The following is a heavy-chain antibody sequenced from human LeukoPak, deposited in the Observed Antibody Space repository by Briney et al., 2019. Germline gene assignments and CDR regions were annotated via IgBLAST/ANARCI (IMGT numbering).Heavy chain of an antibody. CDR1: GFTFNNYA. Sequence: GGSLRLSCAASGFTFNNYAMTWVPQAPGKGLDWVSTISGSGDATFYADSVKGRFTVSRDNSKNTLYLQMNSLRAEDTAVYYCAKKYYYGSGTYLYYFDYWGQGTLVTVSS. CDR2: ISGSGDAT. CDR3: AKKYYYGSGTYLYYFDY. D-gene: IGHD3-10*01. J-gene: IGHJ4*02. V-gene: IGHV3-23*01.